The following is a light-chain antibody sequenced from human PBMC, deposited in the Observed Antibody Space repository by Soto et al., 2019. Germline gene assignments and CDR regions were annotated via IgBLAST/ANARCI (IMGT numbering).Light chain of an antibody. Sequence: EVVMTQSPATLSVSPGERATLSCRASQSVSSNLAWYQQKPGQAPRLLIYGASTRATGVPVRFSGSGSGTEFTLTIGSLQSEDFAFYYCQQYDNWPPWTFGQGTKVDIK. V-gene: IGKV3-15*01. CDR1: QSVSSN. CDR2: GAS. J-gene: IGKJ1*01. CDR3: QQYDNWPPWT.